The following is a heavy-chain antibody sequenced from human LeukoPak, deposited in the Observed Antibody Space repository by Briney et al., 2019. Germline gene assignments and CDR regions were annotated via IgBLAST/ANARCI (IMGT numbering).Heavy chain of an antibody. CDR3: ASYNWNWVLDAFDI. CDR1: GFTFSSYW. D-gene: IGHD1-7*01. Sequence: GGSLRLSCAASGFTFSSYWMSWVRQAPGKGLEWVANIKQDGSEKYYVDSVKGRFTISRDNAKSSLYLQMNSLRAEDTAVYYCASYNWNWVLDAFDIWGQGTMVTVSS. V-gene: IGHV3-7*01. J-gene: IGHJ3*02. CDR2: IKQDGSEK.